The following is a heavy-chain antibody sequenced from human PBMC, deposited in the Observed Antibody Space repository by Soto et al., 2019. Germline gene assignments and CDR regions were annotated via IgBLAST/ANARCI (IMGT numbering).Heavy chain of an antibody. CDR3: AKRSGYCSSTSCYYYYYMDV. CDR2: ISGSGGST. J-gene: IGHJ6*03. V-gene: IGHV3-23*01. D-gene: IGHD2-2*01. CDR1: GFTFSSYA. Sequence: GGSLRLSCAASGFTFSSYAMSWVRQAPGKGLEWVSAISGSGGSTYYADSVKGRFTISRDNSKNTLYLKMNSLRAEDTAVYYCAKRSGYCSSTSCYYYYYMDVWGKGTTVTVSS.